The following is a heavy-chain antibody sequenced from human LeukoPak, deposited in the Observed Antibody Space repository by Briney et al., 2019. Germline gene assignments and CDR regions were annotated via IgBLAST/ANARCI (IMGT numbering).Heavy chain of an antibody. CDR1: GGTFSSYA. J-gene: IGHJ4*02. V-gene: IGHV1-69*13. CDR3: AIPESSRSHTFDY. D-gene: IGHD2-2*01. Sequence: GASVKVSCKASGGTFSSYAISWVRQAPGQGLEWMGGIIPISGTANYAQKFQGRVTITADESTSTAYMELSSLRSEDTAVYYCAIPESSRSHTFDYWGQGTLVTVSS. CDR2: IIPISGTA.